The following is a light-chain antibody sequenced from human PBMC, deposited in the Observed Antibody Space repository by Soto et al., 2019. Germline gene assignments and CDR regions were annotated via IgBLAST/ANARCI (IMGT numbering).Light chain of an antibody. Sequence: QSALTQPASVSGSPGQSITISCTGTSSDVGGYNYVSWYQQHPGKAPKLMIYEVSNRPSGVSNRFSGSKSGNTASLTISGLQDEDEDDYYCSSYTSSSTLVFGRGTKLTVL. CDR3: SSYTSSSTLV. CDR1: SSDVGGYNY. J-gene: IGLJ2*01. CDR2: EVS. V-gene: IGLV2-14*01.